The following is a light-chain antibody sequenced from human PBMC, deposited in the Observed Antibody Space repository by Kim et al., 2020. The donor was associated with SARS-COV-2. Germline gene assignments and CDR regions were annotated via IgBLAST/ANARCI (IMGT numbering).Light chain of an antibody. CDR1: ELGDKY. Sequence: SYELTQPPSVSVSPGQTARITCSGDELGDKYACWYQQKPGQSPVLVIYQDSKRPSGIPERFSGSNSGNTATLTISGTQAMDEADYYCQAWDSSTGVFGGGTQLTVL. CDR3: QAWDSSTGV. J-gene: IGLJ2*01. V-gene: IGLV3-1*01. CDR2: QDS.